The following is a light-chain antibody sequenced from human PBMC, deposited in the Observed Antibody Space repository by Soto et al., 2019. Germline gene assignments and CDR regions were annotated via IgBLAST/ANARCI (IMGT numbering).Light chain of an antibody. V-gene: IGKV3-11*01. CDR1: QSVSSY. Sequence: DIVLTQSPFTLSVYLGERATLSCRASQSVSSYLAWYQQKPGQAPRLLIYDASNRATGIPARFCGSASGTDFTLTISSLQPDDFATYYCQQYNSYSWTCGQGTKVDIK. CDR2: DAS. CDR3: QQYNSYSWT. J-gene: IGKJ1*01.